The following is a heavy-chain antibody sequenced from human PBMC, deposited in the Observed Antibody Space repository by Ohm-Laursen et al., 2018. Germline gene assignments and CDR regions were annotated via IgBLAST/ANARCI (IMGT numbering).Heavy chain of an antibody. CDR3: ATGDNSNAPAI. CDR1: GFTLSRFS. V-gene: IGHV3-21*06. CDR2: IAVKSGVA. Sequence: SLRLSCAASGFTLSRFSVNWVRQAPGKGLEWVSGIAVKSGVAYFGDSVKDRFTISRDNARNSFHLHMDSLRVEDTAVYYCATGDNSNAPAIWGRGTLVTVSS. J-gene: IGHJ4*01. D-gene: IGHD2-21*01.